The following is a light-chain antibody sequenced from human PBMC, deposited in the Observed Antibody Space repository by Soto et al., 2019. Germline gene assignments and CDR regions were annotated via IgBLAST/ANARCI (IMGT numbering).Light chain of an antibody. J-gene: IGKJ4*01. V-gene: IGKV1D-13*01. CDR1: QVISSA. CDR2: DAS. CDR3: KQFNNYLIT. Sequence: IQMTQSLASLSLSVGDRVTITFRASQVISSALAWYQQKPGKAPKLLLYDASSLESGVPSRFSGSGSGTDFTLTISSLQAEDFASYCSKQFNNYLITFGGGTKLDI.